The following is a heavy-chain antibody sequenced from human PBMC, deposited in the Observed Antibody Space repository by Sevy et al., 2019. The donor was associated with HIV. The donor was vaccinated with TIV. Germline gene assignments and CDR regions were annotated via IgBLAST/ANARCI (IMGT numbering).Heavy chain of an antibody. V-gene: IGHV1-24*01. CDR1: GSTLTKLS. Sequence: ASLKVSCKVSGSTLTKLSMHWVRQVPGKGLEWMVSFDPEDGETIYARKFQGRVTITEDTSTDTAYMVLSSLRSEDTAVYYCATTKDYYDSSGSPFDYWGQGTLVTVSS. J-gene: IGHJ4*02. CDR3: ATTKDYYDSSGSPFDY. CDR2: FDPEDGET. D-gene: IGHD3-22*01.